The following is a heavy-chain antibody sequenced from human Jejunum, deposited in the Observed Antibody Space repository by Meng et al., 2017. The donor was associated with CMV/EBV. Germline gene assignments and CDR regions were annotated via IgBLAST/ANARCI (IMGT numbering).Heavy chain of an antibody. Sequence: EVQLVESGGGLVRPGESLRLSCAASGFTLSNYWMHWVRQVPGKGLVWVSRINSDATITSYANSVKGRFTISRDNAKNTLYLQMNSLSAEDTAVYYCARNRDGLAGHFDCWGQGTLVTVSS. D-gene: IGHD3-3*02. CDR2: INSDATIT. CDR1: GFTLSNYW. J-gene: IGHJ4*02. V-gene: IGHV3-74*01. CDR3: ARNRDGLAGHFDC.